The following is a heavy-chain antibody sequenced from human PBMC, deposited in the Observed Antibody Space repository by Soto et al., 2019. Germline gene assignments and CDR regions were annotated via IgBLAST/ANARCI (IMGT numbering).Heavy chain of an antibody. V-gene: IGHV3-48*02. J-gene: IGHJ6*02. Sequence: EVQLVESGGGLVQPGGSLRLSCAASGFTFSSYSMNWVRQAPGKGLEWVSYISSSSSTIYYADSVKGRFTIFRDNAKNSLYLQMNSLRDEDTAVYYCPRDFGDIVVVPAADSEGYYYYYGMDVWGQGTTVTVSS. D-gene: IGHD2-2*01. CDR2: ISSSSSTI. CDR1: GFTFSSYS. CDR3: PRDFGDIVVVPAADSEGYYYYYGMDV.